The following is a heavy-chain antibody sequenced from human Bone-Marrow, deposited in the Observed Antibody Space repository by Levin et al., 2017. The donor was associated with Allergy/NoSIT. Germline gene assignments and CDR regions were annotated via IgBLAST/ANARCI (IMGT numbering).Heavy chain of an antibody. CDR2: IYYSGST. Sequence: SETLSLTCSVSGASITSGDHYWSWIRQSPGKGLEWIGYIYYSGSTYYNPSLMTRITISLDPSKNHFSLKLRSVTVADTAVYYCASRSYYYGAGTHPDEDYWGQGALVIVSS. D-gene: IGHD3-10*01. CDR1: GASITSGDHY. V-gene: IGHV4-30-4*01. J-gene: IGHJ4*02. CDR3: ASRSYYYGAGTHPDEDY.